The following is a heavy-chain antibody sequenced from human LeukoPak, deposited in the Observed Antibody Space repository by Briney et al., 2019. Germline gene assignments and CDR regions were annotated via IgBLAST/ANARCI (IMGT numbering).Heavy chain of an antibody. J-gene: IGHJ4*02. Sequence: GGSLRLSCAASGFTVSSNYMSRVRQAPGKGLEWVSVIYSGGSTYYADSVKGRFTISRDNSKNTLYLQMNSLRAEDTAVYYCARHLGYRRPFDYWGQGTLVTVSS. CDR3: ARHLGYRRPFDY. V-gene: IGHV3-53*01. CDR1: GFTVSSNY. D-gene: IGHD5-12*01. CDR2: IYSGGST.